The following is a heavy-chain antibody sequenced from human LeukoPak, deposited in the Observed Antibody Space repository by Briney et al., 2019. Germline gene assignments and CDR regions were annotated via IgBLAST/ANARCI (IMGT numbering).Heavy chain of an antibody. Sequence: SETLSLTCAAYGGSFSGYYWSWIRQPPGKGLEWIGEINHSGSTNYNPSLKSRVTISVDTSKNQFSLKLSSVTAADTAVYYCARGLRGYYYDSSGRGAVFDIWGQGTMVTVSS. CDR1: GGSFSGYY. J-gene: IGHJ3*02. CDR2: INHSGST. D-gene: IGHD3-22*01. CDR3: ARGLRGYYYDSSGRGAVFDI. V-gene: IGHV4-34*01.